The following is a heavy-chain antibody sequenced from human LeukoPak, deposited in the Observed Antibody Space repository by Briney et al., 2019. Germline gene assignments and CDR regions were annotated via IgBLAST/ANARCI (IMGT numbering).Heavy chain of an antibody. V-gene: IGHV4-34*01. CDR2: IYHSGTT. CDR3: ARGWINSGYSYGLTLRRYYYYYMDV. J-gene: IGHJ6*03. Sequence: SETLSLTCAVNGGSFSRHFWNWIRQPPGKGLEWIGEIYHSGTTYYNPSLKSRVTISVDTSKNQFSLKLSSVTAADTAVYYCARGWINSGYSYGLTLRRYYYYYMDVWGKGTTVTVSS. D-gene: IGHD5-18*01. CDR1: GGSFSRHF.